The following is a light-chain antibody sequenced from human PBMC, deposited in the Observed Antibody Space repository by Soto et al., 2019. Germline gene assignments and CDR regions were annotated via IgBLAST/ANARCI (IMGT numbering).Light chain of an antibody. CDR3: QQYGSSPRT. CDR2: GAS. J-gene: IGKJ1*01. Sequence: EIVMTQSPATLSVSPGERATLSCRAGESISNNLAWYQQKPGQAPRLLIYGASSRATGIPDRFSGSGSGTDFTLTISRLEPEDVVVYYCQQYGSSPRTLGQGTKVDIK. V-gene: IGKV3-20*01. CDR1: ESISNN.